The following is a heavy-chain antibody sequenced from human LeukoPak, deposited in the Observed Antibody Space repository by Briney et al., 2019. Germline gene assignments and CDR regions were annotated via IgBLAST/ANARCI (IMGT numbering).Heavy chain of an antibody. CDR3: ARGRTSGSSA. J-gene: IGHJ5*02. Sequence: SQTLSLTCSVSGGSISSGSYYWSWIRQPPGKGLEWIGYIYHSGTTYNNPSLKSRVIISVDGSKNQFSLKLSSVTAADTAVYYCARGRTSGSSAWGQGTLVTVSS. CDR2: IYHSGTT. V-gene: IGHV4-30-2*01. D-gene: IGHD1-26*01. CDR1: GGSISSGSYY.